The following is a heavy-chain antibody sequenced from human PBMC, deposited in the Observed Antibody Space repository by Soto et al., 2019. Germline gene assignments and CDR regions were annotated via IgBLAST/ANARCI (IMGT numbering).Heavy chain of an antibody. Sequence: WETLSLTCTVSGASIFSLYWTWIRQPPGKGLEWIGFISHKSTYYNPSLKSRLILSIDTSKNQFSLKLTSVTAADTAVYYCVRYRFTGTWSKFDYWGQGALVTVSS. CDR1: GASIFSLY. J-gene: IGHJ4*02. CDR2: ISHKST. V-gene: IGHV4-59*06. D-gene: IGHD3-16*02. CDR3: VRYRFTGTWSKFDY.